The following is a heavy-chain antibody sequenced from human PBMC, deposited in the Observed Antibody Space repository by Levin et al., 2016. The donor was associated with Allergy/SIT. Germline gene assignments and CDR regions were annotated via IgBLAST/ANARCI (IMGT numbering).Heavy chain of an antibody. V-gene: IGHV4-59*01. CDR2: IYYSGST. CDR3: ARALIKYGGYDYFDY. J-gene: IGHJ4*02. D-gene: IGHD5-12*01. Sequence: WVRQPPGKGLEWIGYIYYSGSTNYNPSLKSRVTISVDTSKNQFSLKLSSVTAADTAVYYCARALIKYGGYDYFDYWGQGTLVTVSS.